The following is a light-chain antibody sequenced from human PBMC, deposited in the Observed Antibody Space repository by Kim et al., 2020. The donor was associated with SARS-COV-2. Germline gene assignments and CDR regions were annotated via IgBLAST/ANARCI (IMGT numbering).Light chain of an antibody. J-gene: IGKJ4*01. CDR3: QEGHSFPLT. Sequence: IQMTQSPSSVSASVGDRVAITCRASQDISTWLAWYQQKPGKAPKLLIYAASKLESGVPFRFSGSGSGTEFTLSISSLQPEDFATYFCQEGHSFPLTFGGGTKVEI. CDR1: QDISTW. V-gene: IGKV1-12*01. CDR2: AAS.